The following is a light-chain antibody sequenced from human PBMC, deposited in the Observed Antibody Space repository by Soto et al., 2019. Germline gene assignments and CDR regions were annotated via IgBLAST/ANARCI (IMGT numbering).Light chain of an antibody. Sequence: DIQMTQSPSTLSASVGDRVTITCRASQSISSWLAWYQQKPGKAPKLLIYDASSLESGVPSRFSGSGSGTEFTLTISSLQPDDFATYYCHQYTSYSWTFGQGTKVEIK. J-gene: IGKJ1*01. V-gene: IGKV1-5*01. CDR2: DAS. CDR1: QSISSW. CDR3: HQYTSYSWT.